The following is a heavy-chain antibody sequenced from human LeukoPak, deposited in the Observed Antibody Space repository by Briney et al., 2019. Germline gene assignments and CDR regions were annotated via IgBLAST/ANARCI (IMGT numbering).Heavy chain of an antibody. CDR1: GYSFTSYW. V-gene: IGHV5-51*01. J-gene: IGHJ6*02. D-gene: IGHD6-6*01. CDR3: ARHGRGSSFYYYYGTDV. CDR2: IYPGDSDT. Sequence: GESLKISCKGSGYSFTSYWIGWVRQMPGKGLEWMGIIYPGDSDTRYSPSFQGQVTISADKSISTAYLQWSSLKASDTAMYYCARHGRGSSFYYYYGTDVWGQGTTVTVSS.